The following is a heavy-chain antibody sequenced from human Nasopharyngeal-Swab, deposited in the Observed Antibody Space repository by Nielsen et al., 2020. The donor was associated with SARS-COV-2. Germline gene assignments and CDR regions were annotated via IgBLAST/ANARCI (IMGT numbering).Heavy chain of an antibody. J-gene: IGHJ6*02. CDR2: INPGSGGT. CDR1: GYTFNNYY. V-gene: IGHV1-46*02. D-gene: IGHD2-2*01. Sequence: ASVKVSCKASGYTFNNYYIHWVRQAPGQGLEWMGMINPGSGGTTYAQKFQGRVTMTRDTSTSTVFMDPSSLRSEDTAVYYCARRGRCSGSICYMDFWVQGTTVTVSS. CDR3: ARRGRCSGSICYMDF.